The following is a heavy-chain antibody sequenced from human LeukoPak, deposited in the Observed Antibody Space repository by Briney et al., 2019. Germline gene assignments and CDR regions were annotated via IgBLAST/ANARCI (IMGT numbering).Heavy chain of an antibody. J-gene: IGHJ5*02. CDR1: GASISSGAYH. CDR2: SGTT. CDR3: ATYYGSQGGSGS. V-gene: IGHV4-30-4*01. D-gene: IGHD3-10*01. Sequence: PSETLSLTCTVSGASISSGAYHWSWIRQAPRKGLEWIGHSGTTSYNPSLNGRVSISVDTSKNQFSLRLTSVTAADTAVYFCATYYGSQGGSGSWGQGTRVTVSS.